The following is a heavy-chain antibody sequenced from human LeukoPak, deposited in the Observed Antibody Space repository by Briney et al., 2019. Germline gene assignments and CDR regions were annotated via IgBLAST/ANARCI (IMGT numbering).Heavy chain of an antibody. CDR1: GGSFSGYY. CDR2: INHSGST. Sequence: SETLSLTCAVYGGSFSGYYWSWIRQPPGKGLEWIGEINHSGSTNYNPSLKSRVTISVDTSKNQFSLKLSSVTAADTAVYYCARHSRDDYGDYVGTLDYWGQGTLVTVSS. J-gene: IGHJ4*02. CDR3: ARHSRDDYGDYVGTLDY. V-gene: IGHV4-34*01. D-gene: IGHD4-17*01.